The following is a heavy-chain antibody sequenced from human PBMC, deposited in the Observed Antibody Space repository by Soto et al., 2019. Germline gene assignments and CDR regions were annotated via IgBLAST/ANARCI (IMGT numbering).Heavy chain of an antibody. D-gene: IGHD2-21*02. J-gene: IGHJ4*02. CDR3: ARQRTSVVTQAYFDV. Sequence: SETLSLTCAVYGGFFSGYYWSWIRQPPGKGLEWIGSIYYSGSTYNNPSLRSRVSMSIDTSKDQFSLKLKSVTAADTALYFCARQRTSVVTQAYFDVWGPGSLVTVSS. V-gene: IGHV4-34*01. CDR2: IYYSGST. CDR1: GGFFSGYY.